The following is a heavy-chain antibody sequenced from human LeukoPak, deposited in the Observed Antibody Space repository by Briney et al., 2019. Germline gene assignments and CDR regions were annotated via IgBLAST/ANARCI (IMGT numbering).Heavy chain of an antibody. CDR2: ISGSGGST. V-gene: IGHV3-23*01. J-gene: IGHJ6*03. D-gene: IGHD6-13*01. CDR1: GFTFSSYA. Sequence: TGGSLRLSCAASGFTFSSYAMSWVRQAPGKGLEWVSAISGSGGSTYYADSVKGRFTISRHNSKNTLYLQMNSLRAEDTAVYYCAKEGGSWYRRYYYYYMDVWGKGTTVTVSS. CDR3: AKEGGSWYRRYYYYYMDV.